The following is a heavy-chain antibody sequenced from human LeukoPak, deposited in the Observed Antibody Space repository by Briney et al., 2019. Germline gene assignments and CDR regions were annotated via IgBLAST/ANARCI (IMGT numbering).Heavy chain of an antibody. CDR2: ISGSGDST. CDR3: ARDIHSVAFDI. J-gene: IGHJ3*02. CDR1: GFTFSSYA. Sequence: GGSLRLSCAASGFTFSSYAMSWVRQAPGKGLEWVSAISGSGDSTYYADSVKGRFTISRDNAKRSVYLQMNSLGVEDTAVYYCARDIHSVAFDIWGQGTMVTVSS. V-gene: IGHV3-23*01.